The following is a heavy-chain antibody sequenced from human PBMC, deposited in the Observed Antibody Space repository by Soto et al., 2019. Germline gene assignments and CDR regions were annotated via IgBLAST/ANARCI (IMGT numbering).Heavy chain of an antibody. CDR3: ARSSSWSEYFQH. CDR1: GGSISSYY. V-gene: IGHV4-59*01. D-gene: IGHD6-13*01. Sequence: SGTLSLTCTVSGGSISSYYWSWIRQPPGKGLEWIGYIYYSGSTNYDPSLKSRVTISVDTSKNQFSLKLSSVTAADTAVYYCARSSSWSEYFQHWGQGTLVTV. CDR2: IYYSGST. J-gene: IGHJ1*01.